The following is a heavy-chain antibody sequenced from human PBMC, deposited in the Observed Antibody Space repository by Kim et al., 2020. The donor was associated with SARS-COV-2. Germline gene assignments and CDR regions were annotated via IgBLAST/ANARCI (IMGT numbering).Heavy chain of an antibody. V-gene: IGHV7-4-1*02. J-gene: IGHJ4*02. CDR1: GYTFTSYA. Sequence: ASVKVSCKASGYTFTSYAMNWVRQPPGQGLEWMGWINTNTGYPTYAQGFTGRFVFSLDTSVSTAYLQISSLKAEDTAVYYCARPGYSYGYDFDYWGQGTLVTVSS. D-gene: IGHD5-18*01. CDR2: INTNTGYP. CDR3: ARPGYSYGYDFDY.